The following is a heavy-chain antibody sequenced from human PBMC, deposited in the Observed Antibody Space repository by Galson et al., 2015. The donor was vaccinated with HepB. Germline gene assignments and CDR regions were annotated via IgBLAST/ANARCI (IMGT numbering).Heavy chain of an antibody. J-gene: IGHJ3*02. CDR3: ARGSSSASDI. V-gene: IGHV3-7*01. CDR2: IKQDGSEK. D-gene: IGHD3-10*01. CDR1: GFTFSSYW. Sequence: SLRLSCAASGFTFSSYWMNWVRQAPGKGLEWVAKIKQDGSEKYYVDSVKGRFTISRDNAKNSLYLQMSSLRAEDTAVYYCARGSSSASDIWGQGTMVTVSS.